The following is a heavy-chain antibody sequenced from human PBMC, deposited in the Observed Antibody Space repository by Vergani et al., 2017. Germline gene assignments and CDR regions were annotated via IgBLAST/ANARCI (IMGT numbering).Heavy chain of an antibody. CDR1: GFTFDDYA. J-gene: IGHJ4*02. V-gene: IGHV3-9*01. CDR3: AKDSTARSSSYSLFDY. Sequence: EVQLVESGGGLVPPGRSLRLSCAASGFTFDDYAMHWVRQAPGKGLEWVSGISWNSGSIGYADSVKGRFTISRDNAKNSLYLQMNSLRAEDTALYYCAKDSTARSSSYSLFDYWGQGTLVTVSS. D-gene: IGHD6-6*01. CDR2: ISWNSGSI.